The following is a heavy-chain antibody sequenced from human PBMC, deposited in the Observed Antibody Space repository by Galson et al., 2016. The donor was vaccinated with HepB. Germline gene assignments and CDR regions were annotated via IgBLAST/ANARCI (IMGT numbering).Heavy chain of an antibody. CDR1: GSTLNTYP. V-gene: IGHV3-48*03. CDR3: ARDRRGSGWYIDY. Sequence: SLRLSCAVSGSTLNTYPINWVRQVPGQGLEWLSYIGAAGGTVYYAASVKGRFTISKDNTKNSVYLQMNSLRAEDTAVYYCARDRRGSGWYIDYWGQGTLVTVSS. D-gene: IGHD6-19*01. J-gene: IGHJ4*02. CDR2: IGAAGGTV.